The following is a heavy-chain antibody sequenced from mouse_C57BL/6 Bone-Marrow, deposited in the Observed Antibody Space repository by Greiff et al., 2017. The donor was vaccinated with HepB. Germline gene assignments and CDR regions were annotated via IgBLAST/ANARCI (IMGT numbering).Heavy chain of an antibody. V-gene: IGHV1-53*01. J-gene: IGHJ2*01. CDR3: ARYSSGTYYFDY. Sequence: VKLQESGPELVKPGASVKISCKASGYTFTSYWMHWVKQRPGQGLEWIGNINPSNGGTNYNEKFKSKATLTVDKSSSTAYMQLSSLTSEDSAVYYCARYSSGTYYFDYWGQGTTLTVSS. CDR1: GYTFTSYW. D-gene: IGHD3-2*02. CDR2: INPSNGGT.